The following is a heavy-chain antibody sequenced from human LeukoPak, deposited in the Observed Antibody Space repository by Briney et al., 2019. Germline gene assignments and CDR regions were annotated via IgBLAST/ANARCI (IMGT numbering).Heavy chain of an antibody. CDR1: GGSISSYY. D-gene: IGHD4-17*01. Sequence: SETLSLTCTVSGGSISSYYWSWIRQPPGKGLDCIGYIYYSGTTNYNPSLKSRVTMSVDTSKNQFSLKLSSVTAADTAVYYCAREGPVTPFDYWGQGTLVTVSS. J-gene: IGHJ4*02. V-gene: IGHV4-59*12. CDR3: AREGPVTPFDY. CDR2: IYYSGTT.